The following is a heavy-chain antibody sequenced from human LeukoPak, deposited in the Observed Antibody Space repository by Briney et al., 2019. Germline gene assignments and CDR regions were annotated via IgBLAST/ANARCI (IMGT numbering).Heavy chain of an antibody. CDR1: GFTFSSYS. CDR3: VRGVIIRLRHFDY. J-gene: IGHJ4*02. Sequence: GGSLRLSCAASGFTFSSYSMNWVRQAPGKGLEWVSYISSSSSTICYADSVKGRFTISRDNAKNSLYLQMNSLRDEDTAVYYCVRGVIIRLRHFDYWGQGTLVTVSS. D-gene: IGHD3-10*01. V-gene: IGHV3-48*02. CDR2: ISSSSSTI.